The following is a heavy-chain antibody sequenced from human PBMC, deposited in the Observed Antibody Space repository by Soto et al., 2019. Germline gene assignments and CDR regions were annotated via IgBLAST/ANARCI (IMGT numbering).Heavy chain of an antibody. CDR1: GFTSSDYY. CDR3: ARAYSDAFDI. J-gene: IGHJ3*02. CDR2: ISSSGTGI. D-gene: IGHD2-15*01. V-gene: IGHV3-11*01. Sequence: QVQLVESGGGLVKPGGSLRLSCAASGFTSSDYYMTWIRQAPGKGLEWVSYISSSGTGIYYPDSVKGRFTISRDNAKKSLYLQMSSLRAEDTAVYYCARAYSDAFDIWGQGTMVTVSS.